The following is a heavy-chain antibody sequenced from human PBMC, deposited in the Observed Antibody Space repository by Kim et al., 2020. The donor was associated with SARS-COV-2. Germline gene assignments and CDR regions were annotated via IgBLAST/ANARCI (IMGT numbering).Heavy chain of an antibody. V-gene: IGHV4-4*02. D-gene: IGHD6-13*01. CDR1: GGSISSSNW. CDR2: IYHSGST. CDR3: ARRGRGVAAAGIFDY. Sequence: SETLSLTCAVSGGSISSSNWWSWVRQPPGTGLEWIGEIYHSGSTNYNPSLKSRVTISVDKSKNQFSLKLSSVTAADTAVYYCARRGRGVAAAGIFDYWGQGTLVTVSS. J-gene: IGHJ4*02.